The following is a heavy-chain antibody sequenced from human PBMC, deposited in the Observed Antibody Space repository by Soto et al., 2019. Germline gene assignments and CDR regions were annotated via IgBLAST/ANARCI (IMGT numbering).Heavy chain of an antibody. CDR2: IIPIFGTA. CDR1: GGTFSSYA. J-gene: IGHJ4*02. Sequence: QVQLVQSGAEVKKPGSSVKVSCKASGGTFSSYAISWVRQAPGQGLEWMGGIIPIFGTANYAQKFQGRVRITADEATSTAYRELSSLRSEDTAVYYCAGDGGIAVAGTGVFDYWGQGTLVTVSS. D-gene: IGHD6-19*01. V-gene: IGHV1-69*12. CDR3: AGDGGIAVAGTGVFDY.